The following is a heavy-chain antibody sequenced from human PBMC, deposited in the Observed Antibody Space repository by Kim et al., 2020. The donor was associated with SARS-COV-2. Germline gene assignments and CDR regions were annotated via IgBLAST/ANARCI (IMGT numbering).Heavy chain of an antibody. CDR1: GGSISSYY. Sequence: SETLSLTCTVSGGSISSYYWSWIRQPPGKGLEWIGYIYYSGSTNYNPSLKSRVTISVDTSKNQFSLKLSSVTAADTAVYYCARDREYSSGWGGSYYGMDVWGQGTTVTVSS. D-gene: IGHD6-19*01. CDR2: IYYSGST. J-gene: IGHJ6*02. CDR3: ARDREYSSGWGGSYYGMDV. V-gene: IGHV4-59*01.